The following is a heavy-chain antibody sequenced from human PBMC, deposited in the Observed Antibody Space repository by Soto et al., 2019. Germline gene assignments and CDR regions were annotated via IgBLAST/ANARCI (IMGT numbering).Heavy chain of an antibody. J-gene: IGHJ4*02. D-gene: IGHD6-19*01. Sequence: GSLRLSCAASGFTFSSYAMSWVRQAPGKGLEWVSAISGSGGSTYYADSVKGRFTISRDNSKNTLYLQMNSLRAEDTAVYYCAKGLAVAGTVYYFDYWGQGTLVTVSS. CDR1: GFTFSSYA. CDR3: AKGLAVAGTVYYFDY. V-gene: IGHV3-23*01. CDR2: ISGSGGST.